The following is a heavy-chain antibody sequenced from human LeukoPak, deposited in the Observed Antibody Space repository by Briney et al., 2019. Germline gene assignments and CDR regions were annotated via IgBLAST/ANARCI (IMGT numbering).Heavy chain of an antibody. CDR3: ARDGPDFWSGYPNPYYYYYMDV. CDR1: GYTFTIYG. D-gene: IGHD3-3*01. Sequence: ASVKASCXASGYTFTIYGISWVRQAPGQGLEWMGWISAYNGNTNYAQKLQGRVTMTTDTSTSTAYMELRSLRSDDTAVYYCARDGPDFWSGYPNPYYYYYMDVWGKGTTVTVSS. J-gene: IGHJ6*03. V-gene: IGHV1-18*01. CDR2: ISAYNGNT.